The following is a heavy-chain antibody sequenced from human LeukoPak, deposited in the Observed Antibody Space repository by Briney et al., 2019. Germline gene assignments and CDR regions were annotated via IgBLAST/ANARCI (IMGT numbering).Heavy chain of an antibody. Sequence: ASVKVSCKASGYTFTSYGISWVRQAPGPGLEWMGWINAYNGNTNYAQKLQGRVTMTTDTSTSTAYMGLRSLRSDDTAVYYCARLIASAGASDYWGQGTLVTVSS. CDR1: GYTFTSYG. J-gene: IGHJ4*02. V-gene: IGHV1-18*01. CDR3: ARLIASAGASDY. D-gene: IGHD6-13*01. CDR2: INAYNGNT.